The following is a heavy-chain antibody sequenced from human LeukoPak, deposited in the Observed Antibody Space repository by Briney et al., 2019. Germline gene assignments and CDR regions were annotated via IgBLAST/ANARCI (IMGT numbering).Heavy chain of an antibody. CDR3: ATVVGY. CDR2: FAPEDGET. D-gene: IGHD3-10*01. J-gene: IGHJ4*02. V-gene: IGHV1-24*01. CDR1: GYTLSDLS. Sequence: ASVKVSCKVSGYTLSDLSMHWVRQAPGKGLEWMGGFAPEDGETIYAQKFQGRVTMTEDTSTDTAYMELSRLRSEDTAVYFCATVVGYWGQGTLVTVSS.